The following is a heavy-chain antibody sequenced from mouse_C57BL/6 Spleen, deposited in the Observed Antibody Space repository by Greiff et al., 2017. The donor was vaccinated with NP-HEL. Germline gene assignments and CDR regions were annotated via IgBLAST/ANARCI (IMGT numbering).Heavy chain of an antibody. Sequence: DVMLVESGGGLVKPGGSLKLSCAASGFTFSSYAMSWVRQTPEKRLEWVATISDGGSYTYYPDNVKGRFTISRDNAKNNLYLQMSHLKSEDTAMYYCADSNGFAYWGQGTLVTVSA. CDR2: ISDGGSYT. CDR1: GFTFSSYA. CDR3: ADSNGFAY. V-gene: IGHV5-4*03. D-gene: IGHD2-5*01. J-gene: IGHJ3*01.